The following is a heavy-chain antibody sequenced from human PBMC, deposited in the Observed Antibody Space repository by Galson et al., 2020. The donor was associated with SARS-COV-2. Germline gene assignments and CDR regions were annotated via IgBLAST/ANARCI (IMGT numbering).Heavy chain of an antibody. V-gene: IGHV4-31*03. J-gene: IGHJ6*02. CDR1: GDSITTSGNY. D-gene: IGHD1-1*01. CDR3: ARGHGKLTTYALDV. CDR2: MYDSGFT. Sequence: SETLSLTCSVSGDSITTSGNYWSWIRQHPGKGLEWVGYMYDSGFTYYNPSLKGRLSISVDTSKGHFSLKLTSVTAADTAVYYCARGHGKLTTYALDVWGQGTTITVSS.